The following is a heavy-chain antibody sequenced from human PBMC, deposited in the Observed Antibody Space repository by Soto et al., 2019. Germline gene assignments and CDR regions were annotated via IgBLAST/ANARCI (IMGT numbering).Heavy chain of an antibody. CDR1: AFSLSTGGVG. V-gene: IGHV2-5*02. D-gene: IGHD2-21*02. CDR3: IQSRCGGDCLQSYASYYYYGMDV. J-gene: IGHJ6*02. Sequence: QITLKESGPTLVKPTQTLTLTCTFSAFSLSTGGVGVGWIRQPPGKALEWLALIYWDDDKRYSPSLRSRLTITNDTSKNQVVLTMTNMDPVDTATYYCIQSRCGGDCLQSYASYYYYGMDVCGQGTTVTVSS. CDR2: IYWDDDK.